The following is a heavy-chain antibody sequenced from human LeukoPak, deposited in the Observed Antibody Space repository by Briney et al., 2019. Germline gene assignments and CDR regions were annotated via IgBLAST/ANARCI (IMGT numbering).Heavy chain of an antibody. CDR3: ARGNMEGAPGSYGY. V-gene: IGHV3-30*01. J-gene: IGHJ4*02. CDR1: GFTFSSYA. Sequence: GGSLRLSCAASGFTFSSYAMSWVRQAPGKGLEWVAVISYDGSNKYYADSVKGRFTISKDNSKNTLYLQMNRLRAEDTAVYDSARGNMEGAPGSYGYWGQGTLVTVSS. CDR2: ISYDGSNK. D-gene: IGHD3-10*01.